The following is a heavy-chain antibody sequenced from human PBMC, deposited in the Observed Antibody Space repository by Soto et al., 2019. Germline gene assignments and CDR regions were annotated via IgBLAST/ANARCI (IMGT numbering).Heavy chain of an antibody. V-gene: IGHV2-5*02. CDR1: GFSLSTSGVG. Sequence: QITLKESGPTLVKPTQTLTLTCTFSGFSLSTSGVGVGWIRQPPRKALEWLALIYWDDDKRYSPSLKSRLTISKDTSKNQVVLTMTNMDPMDTATYYCAHHGYYSYGLDVWGQGTTVTVSS. J-gene: IGHJ6*02. CDR3: AHHGYYSYGLDV. CDR2: IYWDDDK.